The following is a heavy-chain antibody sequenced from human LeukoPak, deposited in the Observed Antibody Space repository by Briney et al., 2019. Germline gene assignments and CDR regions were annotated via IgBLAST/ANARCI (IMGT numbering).Heavy chain of an antibody. V-gene: IGHV3-48*03. CDR1: GFTFSSYE. CDR3: ASFPFGTLWGSYRYYAFDI. D-gene: IGHD3-16*02. Sequence: PGGSLRLSCAASGFTFSSYEMNWVRQAPGKGLEWVSYISSSGSTIYYADSVKGRFTISRDNAKNSLYLQMNSLRAEDTAVYYCASFPFGTLWGSYRYYAFDIWGQGTMVTVSS. J-gene: IGHJ3*02. CDR2: ISSSGSTI.